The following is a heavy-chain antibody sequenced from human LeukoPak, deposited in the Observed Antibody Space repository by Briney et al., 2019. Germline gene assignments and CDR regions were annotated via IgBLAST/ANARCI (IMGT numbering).Heavy chain of an antibody. CDR2: IYPDDSDS. J-gene: IGHJ4*02. CDR3: ARVGSVTNFGVVSYYFDY. Sequence: GESLKISCKASGYSFAYYWIAWVRQMPGKGLEWLGIIYPDDSDSTYNPSFQGQVTISVDKSINAACLQWSSLKASNTAIYYCARVGSVTNFGVVSYYFDYWGQGTLVTVSS. CDR1: GYSFAYYW. D-gene: IGHD3-3*01. V-gene: IGHV5-51*01.